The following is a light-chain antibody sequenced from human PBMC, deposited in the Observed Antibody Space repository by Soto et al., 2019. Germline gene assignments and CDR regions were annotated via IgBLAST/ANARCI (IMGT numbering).Light chain of an antibody. CDR1: QDISNY. CDR2: DAS. V-gene: IGKV1-33*01. CDR3: QKYDNPLIN. Sequence: DTQLTHSPSSLSTPAGHRSHSTCQASQDISNYLNWYQQKPGKAPKLLIYDASNLETGVQSRFSGSGSGTDFTLTISSMQPEDIATYYCQKYDNPLINFGQGTQLEIK. J-gene: IGKJ5*01.